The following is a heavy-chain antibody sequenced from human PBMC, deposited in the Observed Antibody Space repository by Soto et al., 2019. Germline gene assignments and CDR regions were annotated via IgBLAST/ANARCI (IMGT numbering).Heavy chain of an antibody. D-gene: IGHD6-13*01. CDR3: ARGWYSSSWYVNYYYGMDV. Sequence: VVSLRLCCSASGLTFRSYGMHWVRPAPGKGLEWVAVIWYDGSNKYYADSVKGRFTISRDNSKNTLYLQMNSLRAEDTAVYYCARGWYSSSWYVNYYYGMDVWGQGTTVTVSS. J-gene: IGHJ6*02. V-gene: IGHV3-33*01. CDR1: GLTFRSYG. CDR2: IWYDGSNK.